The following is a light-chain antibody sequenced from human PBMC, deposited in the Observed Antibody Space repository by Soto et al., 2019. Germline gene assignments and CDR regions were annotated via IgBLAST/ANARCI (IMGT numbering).Light chain of an antibody. V-gene: IGLV2-8*01. CDR3: SSFAGSNNLPYL. CDR2: DIN. J-gene: IGLJ1*01. Sequence: SVLAQPPSASGSPGQSVTTSCTGTSSDVGAYDYVSWYQQHTGKAPKLMIYDINKRPSGVPDRFSGSKSGNTASLTVSGLRAEDEADYYCSSFAGSNNLPYLFGTGTKFTVL. CDR1: SSDVGAYDY.